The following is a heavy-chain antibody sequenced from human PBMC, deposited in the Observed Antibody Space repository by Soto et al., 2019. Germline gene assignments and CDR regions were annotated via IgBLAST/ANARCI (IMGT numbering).Heavy chain of an antibody. J-gene: IGHJ4*02. D-gene: IGHD2-15*01. CDR3: AREHKVVNDFEF. CDR1: GGSISSYY. V-gene: IGHV4-4*07. Sequence: QVQLQESGPGLVKPSDTLSLSCTVSGGSISSYYWNWIRQSAGKGLEWIGRIYSSGDTNYNPSLKSRVTMSTDTSTNHFSLRLTSVTPADTAVYYCAREHKVVNDFEFWGQGILVTVSS. CDR2: IYSSGDT.